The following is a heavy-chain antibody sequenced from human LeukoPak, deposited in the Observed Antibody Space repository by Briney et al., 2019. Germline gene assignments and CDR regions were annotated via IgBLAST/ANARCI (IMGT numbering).Heavy chain of an antibody. J-gene: IGHJ4*02. V-gene: IGHV3-33*06. CDR1: GFTLSTYG. CDR3: AKDLSSSWFEGLDN. CDR2: IWNDGSNK. Sequence: RAGGSLRLSCAASGFTLSTYGMYWVRQAPGKGLEWVAVIWNDGSNKHYADSGKGRFTISRDNSKNTLDLQMNSLRAEDTAVYYCAKDLSSSWFEGLDNWGQGTLVTVSS. D-gene: IGHD6-13*01.